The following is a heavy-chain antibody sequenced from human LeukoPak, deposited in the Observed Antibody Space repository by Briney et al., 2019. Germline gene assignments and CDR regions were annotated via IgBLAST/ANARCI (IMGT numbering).Heavy chain of an antibody. V-gene: IGHV3-7*01. CDR1: GFTLSSYW. J-gene: IGHJ5*02. D-gene: IGHD6-19*01. CDR2: IKQDGSEK. Sequence: GGSLRLSCAASGFTLSSYWMSWVRQAPGKGLEWVANIKQDGSEKYYVDSVKGRFTISRDNAKNSLYLQMNSLRAEDTAVYYCARDPYSSGWYGNENYYWFDPGAREPWSPSPQ. CDR3: ARDPYSSGWYGNENYYWFDP.